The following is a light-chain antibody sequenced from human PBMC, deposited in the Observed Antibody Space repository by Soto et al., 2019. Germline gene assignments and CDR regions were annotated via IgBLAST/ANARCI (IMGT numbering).Light chain of an antibody. J-gene: IGLJ3*02. Sequence: SYELTQPPSVSLAPGKTARITCGGNNIATYSVHWYRQKPGQAPVLVISNDNDRPSGIPDRFSGSNSGHTATLTIRRVEAGDEADYYCQLWDNKNDEVVFGGGTQLTV. V-gene: IGLV3-21*04. CDR3: QLWDNKNDEVV. CDR2: NDN. CDR1: NIATYS.